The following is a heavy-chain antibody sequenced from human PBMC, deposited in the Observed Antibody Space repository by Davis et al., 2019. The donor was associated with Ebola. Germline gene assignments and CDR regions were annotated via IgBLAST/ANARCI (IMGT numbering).Heavy chain of an antibody. CDR2: ISAYNGNT. V-gene: IGHV1-18*04. D-gene: IGHD3-3*01. CDR1: GYTFTSYG. J-gene: IGHJ4*02. Sequence: ASVKVSCKASGYTFTSYGISWVRQAPGQGLEWMGWISAYNGNTNYAQKLQGRVTMTTDTSTSTAYMELRSLRSDDTAVYYCARAPLRFLEWSPLNSDYWGQGTLVTVSS. CDR3: ARAPLRFLEWSPLNSDY.